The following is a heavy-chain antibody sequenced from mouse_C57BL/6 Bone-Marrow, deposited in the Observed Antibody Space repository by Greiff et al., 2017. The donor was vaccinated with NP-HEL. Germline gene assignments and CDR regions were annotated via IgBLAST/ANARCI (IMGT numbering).Heavy chain of an antibody. CDR2: ISSGGSYT. J-gene: IGHJ4*01. D-gene: IGHD1-1*01. CDR3: ARCPYYYGSSSYYAMDY. Sequence: EVQRVESGGDLVKPGGSLKLSCAASGFTFSSYGMSWVRQTPDKRLEWVATISSGGSYTYYPDSVKGRFTISRDNAKNTLYLQMSSLKSEDTAMYYCARCPYYYGSSSYYAMDYWGQGTSVTVSS. CDR1: GFTFSSYG. V-gene: IGHV5-6*01.